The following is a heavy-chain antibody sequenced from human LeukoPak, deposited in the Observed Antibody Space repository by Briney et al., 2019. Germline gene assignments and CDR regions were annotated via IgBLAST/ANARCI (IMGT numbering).Heavy chain of an antibody. CDR3: TRERYCSSTSCYI. J-gene: IGHJ4*02. V-gene: IGHV1-69*13. Sequence: SVKVSCKASGGTFSSYAISWVRQAPGQGLEWMGGIIPIFGTANYAQKFQGRVTITADESTSTAYMELSSLRSEDTAVYYCTRERYCSSTSCYIWGQGTLVTVSS. CDR1: GGTFSSYA. CDR2: IIPIFGTA. D-gene: IGHD2-2*02.